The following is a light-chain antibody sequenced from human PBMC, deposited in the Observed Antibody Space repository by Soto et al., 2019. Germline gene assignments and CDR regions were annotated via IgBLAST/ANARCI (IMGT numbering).Light chain of an antibody. V-gene: IGKV3-15*01. CDR1: QSVSSN. Sequence: ESVLTQCPATLCGSHGERATLSCRASQSVSSNLAWYQQKPGQAPRLLIYGASTRATGIPARFSGSGSGTEFTLTISSLPSEDFAVYYCQQYNNWPPWTFGQGTKVDI. CDR2: GAS. J-gene: IGKJ1*01. CDR3: QQYNNWPPWT.